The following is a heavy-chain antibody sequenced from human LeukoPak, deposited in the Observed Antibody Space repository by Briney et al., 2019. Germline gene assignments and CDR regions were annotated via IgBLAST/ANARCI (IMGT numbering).Heavy chain of an antibody. V-gene: IGHV3-30*03. CDR3: ARDLSPVVRASPMGY. Sequence: GGSLRLSCAASGFTFTSYGMHWVPQAPGKGLEWLALITYDGYYKYYSDSVKGRFTISSDTSKNTLYLQMNSLRAEDTAVYYCARDLSPVVRASPMGYWGQGTLVTVSS. D-gene: IGHD3-10*01. CDR2: ITYDGYYK. J-gene: IGHJ4*02. CDR1: GFTFTSYG.